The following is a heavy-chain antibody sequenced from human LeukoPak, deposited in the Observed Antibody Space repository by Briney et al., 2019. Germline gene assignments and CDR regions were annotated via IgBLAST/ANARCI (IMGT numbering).Heavy chain of an antibody. Sequence: ASVKVSCKVSGYTLTELSMHWVRQAPGKGLEWMGGFDPEDGETVYAQKFQGRVTMTEDTSTDTAYMELSSLRPEDTAVYYCATDYSGSYRFDYWGQGTLVTVSS. CDR1: GYTLTELS. J-gene: IGHJ4*02. CDR2: FDPEDGET. CDR3: ATDYSGSYRFDY. D-gene: IGHD1-26*01. V-gene: IGHV1-24*01.